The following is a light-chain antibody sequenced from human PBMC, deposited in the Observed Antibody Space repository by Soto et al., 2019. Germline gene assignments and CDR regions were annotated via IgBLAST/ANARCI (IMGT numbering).Light chain of an antibody. CDR1: QDINHY. CDR2: SAV. CDR3: QQYDNVPWT. V-gene: IGKV1-33*01. J-gene: IGKJ1*01. Sequence: DIQMTQSPSSLSASVGDRVTITCQATQDINHYLNWYQQKPGKAPELLIFSAVNSEAGVTSRFSGSGSGTEYTLPITSVQPEDIATYFCQQYDNVPWTFGQGTRVEIK.